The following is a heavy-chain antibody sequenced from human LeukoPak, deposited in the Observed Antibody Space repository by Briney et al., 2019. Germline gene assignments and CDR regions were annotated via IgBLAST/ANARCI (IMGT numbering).Heavy chain of an antibody. D-gene: IGHD1-26*01. CDR1: GFTFSSYW. Sequence: PGGSLRLSCAASGFTFSSYWMSWVRQAPGKGPEWVANIKPDGSENSYVDSVKGRFTISRDNVKSSLYLQMNSLRPEDTAVYFCARKGGGTYYLDYWGQGTLVTVSS. V-gene: IGHV3-7*01. CDR3: ARKGGGTYYLDY. J-gene: IGHJ4*02. CDR2: IKPDGSEN.